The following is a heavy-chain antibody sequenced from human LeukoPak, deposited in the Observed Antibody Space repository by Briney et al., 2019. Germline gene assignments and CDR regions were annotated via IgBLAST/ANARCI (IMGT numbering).Heavy chain of an antibody. CDR1: GYSISSGYY. CDR3: ARHHHYDFWSGYLGY. J-gene: IGHJ4*02. Sequence: SETLSLPCTVSGYSISSGYYWGWLRQPPGKGLEWIGGIYHSGTTYYNPSLKSRVTISVDTSKNQFSLKLSSVTAADTAVYYCARHHHYDFWSGYLGYSGQGTLVTVSS. D-gene: IGHD3-3*01. V-gene: IGHV4-38-2*02. CDR2: IYHSGTT.